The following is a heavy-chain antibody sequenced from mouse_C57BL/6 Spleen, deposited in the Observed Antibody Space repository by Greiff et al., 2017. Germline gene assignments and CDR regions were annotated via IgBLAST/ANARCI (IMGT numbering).Heavy chain of an antibody. CDR3: ARGDYGGDY. CDR2: IDPNSGGT. D-gene: IGHD1-1*01. J-gene: IGHJ2*01. CDR1: GYSFTSAW. V-gene: IGHV1-72*01. Sequence: QVQLQQSGPELVKPGASVTLSCKASGYSFTSAWMHWVQQRPGRGLEWIGRIDPNSGGTKYNEQFKSKATLTADNPSSTAYMQLSSLTDEDAAVYYCARGDYGGDYWGQGTTLTVSS.